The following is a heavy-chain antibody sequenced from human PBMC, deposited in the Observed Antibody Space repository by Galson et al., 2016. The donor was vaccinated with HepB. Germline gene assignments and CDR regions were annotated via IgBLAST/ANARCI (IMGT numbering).Heavy chain of an antibody. D-gene: IGHD5-18*01. J-gene: IGHJ6*02. V-gene: IGHV6-1*01. CDR2: TYYRSQWFN. CDR1: GDSVTNDDTI. CDR3: TRGYMQTGMNV. Sequence: CAISGDSVTNDDTIWNWIRQSPSRGLEWLGRTYYRSQWFNEYAVSVKSRITINSGTSRNQFSLQLDSVTPDDTAAYFCTRGYMQTGMNVWGQGTTVTVSS.